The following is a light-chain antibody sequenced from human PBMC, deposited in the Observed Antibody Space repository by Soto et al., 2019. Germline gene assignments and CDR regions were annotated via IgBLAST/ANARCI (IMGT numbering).Light chain of an antibody. V-gene: IGLV2-11*01. CDR1: SNDVGTYNY. J-gene: IGLJ1*01. CDR3: CSYAGSPKYV. Sequence: QSVLNQPRSVPGSLGQSVTISCTGTSNDVGTYNYVSWYQQHPGKAPKVMIYDVSERPSGVPDRFSGSKSGNTASLTISGLQAEDEADYYCCSYAGSPKYVLGTGTKLTVL. CDR2: DVS.